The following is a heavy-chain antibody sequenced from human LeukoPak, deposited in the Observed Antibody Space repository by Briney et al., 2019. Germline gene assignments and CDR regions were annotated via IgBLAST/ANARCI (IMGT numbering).Heavy chain of an antibody. D-gene: IGHD3-10*01. CDR3: AKAAGSGSYLPLN. V-gene: IGHV4-34*01. CDR1: GGSFSGYY. CDR2: INHSGST. J-gene: IGHJ4*02. Sequence: PSETLSLTCAVYGGSFSGYYWSWIRQPPGKGLEWIGEINHSGSTNYNPSLKSRVTISVDTSKNQFSLKLSSVTAADTAVYYCAKAAGSGSYLPLNWGQGTLVTVSS.